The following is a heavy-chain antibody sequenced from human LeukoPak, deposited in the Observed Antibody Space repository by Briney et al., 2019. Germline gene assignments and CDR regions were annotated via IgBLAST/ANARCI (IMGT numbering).Heavy chain of an antibody. CDR1: GYCFTNYW. V-gene: IGHV5-51*01. Sequence: GESLKISCEGSGYCFTNYWIGWVRQMPGKGLEWMGLVYPGDSDTRYSPSFQGEVAISADKSITTAYLQWSSLKASDTAMYYCARQYGGNADYFNYWGQGTLVTVSS. J-gene: IGHJ4*02. D-gene: IGHD4-23*01. CDR2: VYPGDSDT. CDR3: ARQYGGNADYFNY.